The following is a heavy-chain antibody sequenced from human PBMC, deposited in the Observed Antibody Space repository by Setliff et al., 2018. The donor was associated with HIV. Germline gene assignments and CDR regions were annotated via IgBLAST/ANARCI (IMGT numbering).Heavy chain of an antibody. V-gene: IGHV4-31*03. CDR1: GDSISSGGYY. CDR3: ARAQYSSPAYWYFDL. Sequence: SETLSLTCTVSGDSISSGGYYWSWIRQHPGKGLEWIGYIYYSGTTYYNPSLQSRLTISVDTSKNQFSLKLSSVTAADTAVYYCARAQYSSPAYWYFDLWGRGTLVTVSS. CDR2: IYYSGTT. D-gene: IGHD6-6*01. J-gene: IGHJ2*01.